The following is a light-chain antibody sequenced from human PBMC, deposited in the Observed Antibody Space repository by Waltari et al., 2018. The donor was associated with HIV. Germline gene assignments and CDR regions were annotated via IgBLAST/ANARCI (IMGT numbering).Light chain of an antibody. Sequence: IVLTQSPGTLSLSPGERVSLSCRASQSITSDYLAWYQHRSGQAPRLLIYAASSRATGIPDRFSGSGSGTDFTLTISRLEPEDFAVYYCQYYGTSPLFIFGPGAKVEMK. CDR2: AAS. V-gene: IGKV3-20*01. J-gene: IGKJ3*01. CDR3: QYYGTSPLFI. CDR1: QSITSDY.